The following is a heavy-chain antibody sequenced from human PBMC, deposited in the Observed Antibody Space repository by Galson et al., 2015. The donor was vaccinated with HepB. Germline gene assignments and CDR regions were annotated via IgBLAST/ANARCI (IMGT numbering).Heavy chain of an antibody. Sequence: SVKVSCKASGYTFTSYYMHWVRQAPGQGLEWMGIINPSGGSTSYAQKFQGRVTMTRDTSTSTVYMELSSLRSEDTAVYYCARGGRAAAGTYDYYGMDVWGQGTTVTVSS. CDR1: GYTFTSYY. V-gene: IGHV1-46*01. CDR3: ARGGRAAAGTYDYYGMDV. D-gene: IGHD6-13*01. CDR2: INPSGGST. J-gene: IGHJ6*02.